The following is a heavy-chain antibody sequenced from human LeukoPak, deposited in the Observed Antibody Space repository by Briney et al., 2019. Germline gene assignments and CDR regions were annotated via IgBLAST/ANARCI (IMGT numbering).Heavy chain of an antibody. CDR2: ISAYNGNT. D-gene: IGHD3-10*01. CDR3: ARRGSEFDY. J-gene: IGHJ4*02. V-gene: IGHV1-18*01. Sequence: ASVKVSCKASGYTFTSYGISWVRQAPGQGLEWMGWISAYNGNTNYAQKFQGRVTMTRDTSISTAYMELSRLRSDDTAVYYCARRGSEFDYWGQGTLVTVSS. CDR1: GYTFTSYG.